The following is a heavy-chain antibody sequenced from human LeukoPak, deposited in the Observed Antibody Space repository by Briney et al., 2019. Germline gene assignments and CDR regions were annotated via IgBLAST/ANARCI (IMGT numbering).Heavy chain of an antibody. J-gene: IGHJ6*02. CDR1: GYTFTSYG. Sequence: ASVKVSCKASGYTFTSYGISWVRQAPGQGLEWMGWISAYNGNTNYAQKLQGRVTMTTDTSTSTANMELRSLRSDDTAVYYCAREVWDGVVISGFYYYYGMDVWGQGTTVTVSS. CDR2: ISAYNGNT. V-gene: IGHV1-18*01. CDR3: AREVWDGVVISGFYYYYGMDV. D-gene: IGHD3-3*01.